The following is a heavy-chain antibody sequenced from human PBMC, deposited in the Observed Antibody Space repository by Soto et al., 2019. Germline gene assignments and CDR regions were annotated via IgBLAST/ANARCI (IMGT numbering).Heavy chain of an antibody. V-gene: IGHV3-48*02. J-gene: IGHJ3*01. Sequence: EVQLVESGGGLVQPGGSLRLSCASSGFPFSAFSMNWVRQAPGKGLEWVAYISSSGSTIYYTVSVKGRFTISRDNAKSSLYLQMDSLRDEDTAVYYCAREGGRHCSPTRCYNAFDLWGQGTMVTVSS. CDR1: GFPFSAFS. CDR3: AREGGRHCSPTRCYNAFDL. CDR2: ISSSGSTI. D-gene: IGHD2-2*02.